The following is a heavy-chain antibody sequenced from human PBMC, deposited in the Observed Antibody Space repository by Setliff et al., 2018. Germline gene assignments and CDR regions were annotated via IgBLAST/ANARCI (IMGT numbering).Heavy chain of an antibody. J-gene: IGHJ4*02. D-gene: IGHD2-8*01. CDR1: GYTLSNSI. V-gene: IGHV1-18*01. CDR2: ISAYNGKT. CDR3: SRLVGFCTTSTCQGASASEH. Sequence: ASVKVSCKASGYTLSNSILSWVRQAPGQGLEWVGWISAYNGKTYSAQKFQDRVTLTTHTSTGTAYMELRSLRSDDTAVYYCSRLVGFCTTSTCQGASASEHWGQGTLVTVSS.